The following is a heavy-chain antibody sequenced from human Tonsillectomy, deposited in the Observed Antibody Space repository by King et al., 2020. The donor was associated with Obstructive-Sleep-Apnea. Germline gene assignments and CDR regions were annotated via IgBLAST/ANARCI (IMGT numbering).Heavy chain of an antibody. J-gene: IGHJ4*02. Sequence: VQLVESGGGLVQPGGSLRLSCAASGFTFSSYAMRWVRQAPGKGLEWVSAISGSGGSTYYADSVKGRFNNSRDNSKNTLYLQMNSLRAEDTAVYYCAKAQYYYDSGLDYWGQGTLVTVSS. CDR1: GFTFSSYA. CDR3: AKAQYYYDSGLDY. D-gene: IGHD3-22*01. CDR2: ISGSGGST. V-gene: IGHV3-23*04.